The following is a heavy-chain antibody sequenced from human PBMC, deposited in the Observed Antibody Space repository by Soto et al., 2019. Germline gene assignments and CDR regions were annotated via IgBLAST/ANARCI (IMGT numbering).Heavy chain of an antibody. Sequence: SVKVSCKASGGTFSSYTISWVRQAPGQGLEWMGRIIPILGIANYSQKFQGRVTITADKSTSTAYMELNSLRAEDTAVYYCARVPSGTIFGVVYYYYMDVWGKGTTVTVSS. CDR3: ARVPSGTIFGVVYYYYMDV. J-gene: IGHJ6*03. CDR2: IIPILGIA. D-gene: IGHD3-3*01. CDR1: GGTFSSYT. V-gene: IGHV1-69*02.